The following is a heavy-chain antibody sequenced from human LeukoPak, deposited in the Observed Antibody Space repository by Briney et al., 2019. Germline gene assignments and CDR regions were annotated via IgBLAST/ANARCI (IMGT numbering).Heavy chain of an antibody. D-gene: IGHD3-16*01. V-gene: IGHV1-8*01. CDR1: GYTFTSYD. CDR3: ARGSRYYPFDY. CDR2: MNPNSGNT. J-gene: IGHJ4*02. Sequence: VASLKLSCKASGYTFTSYDISWVRQAPGQGLEWMGWMNPNSGNTGYAQKFQGRVTMTRNTSISTAYMALSSLRSEDTAVYYCARGSRYYPFDYWGQGTLDTVSS.